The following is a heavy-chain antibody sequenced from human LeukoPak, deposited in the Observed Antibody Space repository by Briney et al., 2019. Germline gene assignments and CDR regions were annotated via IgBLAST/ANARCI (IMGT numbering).Heavy chain of an antibody. J-gene: IGHJ4*02. CDR2: IKSKTDGGTT. Sequence: GGSLRLSCAASGFTFSNAWMSWVRQAPGKGLEWVGRIKSKTDGGTTDYAAPVKGRFTISRDDSKNTLYLQMNSLKTEDTAVYYCPTAGIAAAGFDYWGQGTLVTVSS. V-gene: IGHV3-15*01. D-gene: IGHD6-13*01. CDR3: PTAGIAAAGFDY. CDR1: GFTFSNAW.